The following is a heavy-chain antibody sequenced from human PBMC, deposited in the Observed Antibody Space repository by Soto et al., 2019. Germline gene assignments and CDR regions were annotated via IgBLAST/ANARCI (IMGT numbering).Heavy chain of an antibody. CDR2: ISYDGSNS. J-gene: IGHJ4*02. D-gene: IGHD2-15*01. V-gene: IGHV3-30-3*01. CDR1: GFIFRSYA. CDR3: ARDYGSGHSWAFDY. Sequence: QVQLVESGGGVVQPGRSLRLSCGASGFIFRSYAMHWVRQAPGEGLEWVAVISYDGSNSYYADSVKGRFTISRDNSKNTLYVQMNSLRAEDTAVYYCARDYGSGHSWAFDYWGQGTLVTVSS.